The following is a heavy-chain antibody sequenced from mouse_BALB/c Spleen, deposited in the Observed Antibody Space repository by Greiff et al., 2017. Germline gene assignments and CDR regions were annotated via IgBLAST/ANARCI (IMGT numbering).Heavy chain of an antibody. J-gene: IGHJ1*01. CDR1: GFAFSSYD. V-gene: IGHV5-12-1*01. Sequence: EVKLVESGGGLVKPGGSLKLSCAASGFAFSSYDMSWVRQTPEKRLEWVAYISSGGGSTYYPDTVKGRFTISRDNAKNTLYLQMSSLKSEDTAMYYCARGYEYFDVWGAGTTVTVSS. CDR2: ISSGGGST. D-gene: IGHD2-14*01. CDR3: ARGYEYFDV.